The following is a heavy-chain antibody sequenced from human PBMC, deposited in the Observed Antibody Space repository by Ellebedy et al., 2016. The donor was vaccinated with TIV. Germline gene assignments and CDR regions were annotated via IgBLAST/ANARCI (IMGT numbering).Heavy chain of an antibody. J-gene: IGHJ4*02. CDR1: GFTLSSYW. CDR2: IKQDGSEE. Sequence: ETLSLXXAASGFTLSSYWMSWLRQAPGKGLEWVANIKQDGSEEYYVGSVKGRFTISRDNAKNSLYLQMNSLRAEDTAVYYCAKDLRGGGLDYWGQGTLVTVSS. V-gene: IGHV3-7*01. CDR3: AKDLRGGGLDY. D-gene: IGHD3-16*01.